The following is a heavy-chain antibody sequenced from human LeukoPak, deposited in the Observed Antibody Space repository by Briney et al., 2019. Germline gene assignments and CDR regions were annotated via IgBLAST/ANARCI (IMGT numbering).Heavy chain of an antibody. CDR1: GFTFSSYE. Sequence: GGSLRLSCAASGFTFSSYEMNWVRQAPGKGLEWVSYISSSGSTIYYADSVKGRFTISRDNAKNSVYLQMNSLRAKATAVYYCARVTWWELRLAFDIWGQGTMVTVSS. CDR2: ISSSGSTI. D-gene: IGHD1-26*01. V-gene: IGHV3-48*03. CDR3: ARVTWWELRLAFDI. J-gene: IGHJ3*02.